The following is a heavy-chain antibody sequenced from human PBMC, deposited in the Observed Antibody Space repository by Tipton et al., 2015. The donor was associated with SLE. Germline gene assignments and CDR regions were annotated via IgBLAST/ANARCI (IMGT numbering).Heavy chain of an antibody. CDR2: IRYDGSNK. D-gene: IGHD2-2*01. J-gene: IGHJ3*02. CDR3: AKDRCSSTSCYDAFDI. V-gene: IGHV3-30*02. CDR1: GFTFSSYG. Sequence: SLRLSCAASGFTFSSYGMHWVRQAPGKGLEWVAFIRYDGSNKYYADSVKGRFTISRDNSKNTLYLQMNSLRAEDTAVYYCAKDRCSSTSCYDAFDIWGQGTMVTVSS.